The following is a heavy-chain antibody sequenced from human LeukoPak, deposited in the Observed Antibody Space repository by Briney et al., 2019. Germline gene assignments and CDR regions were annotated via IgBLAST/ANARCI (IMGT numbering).Heavy chain of an antibody. J-gene: IGHJ4*02. CDR3: ARHGLELLAFDY. V-gene: IGHV4-34*01. CDR1: GGSFSGYY. CDR2: INHSGST. D-gene: IGHD1-7*01. Sequence: SETLSLTCAVYGGSFSGYYWSWIRQPPGKGLEWIGEINHSGSTNYNPSLKSRVTISVDTSKNQFSLKLSSVTAADTAVYYCARHGLELLAFDYWGQGTLVTVSS.